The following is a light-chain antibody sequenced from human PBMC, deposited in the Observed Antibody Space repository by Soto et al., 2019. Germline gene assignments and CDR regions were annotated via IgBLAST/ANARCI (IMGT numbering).Light chain of an antibody. CDR1: QSVSKY. V-gene: IGKV3-11*01. Sequence: EIVLTQSPATLSLSPGERATLSCRASQSVSKYLAWYQQRPGQAPRLLIFDVSYRATGTPARFSGSGSGTNFTLTISSLEPEDFAVYYCQQRTNWQLTFGGGTRVEIK. J-gene: IGKJ4*01. CDR3: QQRTNWQLT. CDR2: DVS.